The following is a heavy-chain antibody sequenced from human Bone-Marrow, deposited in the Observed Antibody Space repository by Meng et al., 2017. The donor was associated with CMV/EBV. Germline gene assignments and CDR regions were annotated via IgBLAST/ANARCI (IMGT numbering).Heavy chain of an antibody. D-gene: IGHD6-19*01. CDR1: GYTFTSYW. J-gene: IGHJ4*02. CDR2: ISAYNGNT. Sequence: VQPVPSVAEAKKPGAPVKVSSKASGYTFTSYWISWVRQAPGQGLEWMGWISAYNGNTNHAQKLQGRVTMTTDTSTSTAYMELRSLRSDDTAVYSCARAEYSSESSVYWGQGTLVTVSS. V-gene: IGHV1-18*01. CDR3: ARAEYSSESSVY.